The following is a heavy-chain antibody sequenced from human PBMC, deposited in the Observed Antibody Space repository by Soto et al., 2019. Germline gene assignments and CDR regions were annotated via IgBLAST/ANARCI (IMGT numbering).Heavy chain of an antibody. CDR3: ARDPYFSSPNWFDP. CDR1: GFTFSSYG. Sequence: GGSLRLSCAASGFTFSSYGMHWVRQAPGKGLEWVAFIWYDGNNKYYADSVKGRFTISRDNSKNTLYLQMNNLRAEDTAVYYCARDPYFSSPNWFDPWGQGTLVTVSS. CDR2: IWYDGNNK. V-gene: IGHV3-33*01. J-gene: IGHJ5*02. D-gene: IGHD3-10*01.